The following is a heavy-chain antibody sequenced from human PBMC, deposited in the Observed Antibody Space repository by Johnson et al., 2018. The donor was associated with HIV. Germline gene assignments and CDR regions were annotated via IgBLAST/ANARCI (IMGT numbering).Heavy chain of an antibody. D-gene: IGHD7-27*01. CDR1: GFTFSSYG. V-gene: IGHV3-30*02. Sequence: QVQLVESGGGVVQPGGSLRLSCAASGFTFSSYGMHWVRQAPGKGLEWVAFIRYDGSNKYYADSVKGRFTISRDNSKNTLYLHMNSLGAEDTAVYYCARETGDDAFDILGQGTMVTVSS. CDR2: IRYDGSNK. CDR3: ARETGDDAFDI. J-gene: IGHJ3*02.